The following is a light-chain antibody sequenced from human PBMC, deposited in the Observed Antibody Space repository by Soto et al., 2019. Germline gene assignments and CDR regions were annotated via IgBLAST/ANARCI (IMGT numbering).Light chain of an antibody. Sequence: ETVMTQSPATLSVSPGERATLSCRASQSVTTNVAWYQKKPGQAPRRLIYNAWTRATGIPARFSGSGSGTEFTLTISSLQSEDFAVYYCQQYNNWPPYTFGQGTKLEIK. V-gene: IGKV3-15*01. CDR1: QSVTTN. J-gene: IGKJ2*01. CDR3: QQYNNWPPYT. CDR2: NAW.